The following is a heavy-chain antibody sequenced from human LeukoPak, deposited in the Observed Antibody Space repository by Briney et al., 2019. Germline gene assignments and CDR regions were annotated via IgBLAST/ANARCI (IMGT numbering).Heavy chain of an antibody. D-gene: IGHD3-22*01. Sequence: SETLSPTCTVSGSISSSNYYWAWIRQPPGKGLEWVGSFYYSGSTYYNPSLKSRMTISVDTSKNKFSLKLNSVTAADTAVYYCARQSEYYDSSGYYIPFDRWGQGTLVTVSS. J-gene: IGHJ4*02. CDR1: GSISSSNYY. CDR2: FYYSGST. V-gene: IGHV4-39*01. CDR3: ARQSEYYDSSGYYIPFDR.